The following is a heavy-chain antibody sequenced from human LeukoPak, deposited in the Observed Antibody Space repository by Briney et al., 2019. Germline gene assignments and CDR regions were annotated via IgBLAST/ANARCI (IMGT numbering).Heavy chain of an antibody. CDR1: GFIFSDYY. J-gene: IGHJ6*02. CDR3: ARGLNRDGFGDYPQDYYAMDV. V-gene: IGHV3-11*01. Sequence: PGGSLRLSCAASGFIFSDYYMTWIRQAPGKGLDCVSYISGSAATLHYADSVKGRFTISRDNAKNSLFLQMNSLRAEDAAVYYCARGLNRDGFGDYPQDYYAMDVWGQGTTVTVSS. D-gene: IGHD4-17*01. CDR2: ISGSAATL.